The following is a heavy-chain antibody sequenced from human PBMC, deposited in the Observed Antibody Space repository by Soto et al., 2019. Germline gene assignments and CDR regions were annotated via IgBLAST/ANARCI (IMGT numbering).Heavy chain of an antibody. CDR3: AKDLFPTSGQRFFFES. CDR2: ILHDETP. D-gene: IGHD2-21*01. CDR1: GFTFSTYA. V-gene: IGHV3-23*01. Sequence: GGSLRLSCAASGFTFSTYAMTWVRQAPGRGLEWVSTILHDETPFYTDSVKGRFTISRDNVRGTLYLQMNGLRVEDAALYYCAKDLFPTSGQRFFFESWGQGSLVTVSS. J-gene: IGHJ4*02.